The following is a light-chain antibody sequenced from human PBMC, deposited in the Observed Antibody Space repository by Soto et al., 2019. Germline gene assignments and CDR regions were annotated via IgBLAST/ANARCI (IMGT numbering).Light chain of an antibody. V-gene: IGLV2-23*01. CDR2: EGS. CDR3: CSYAGSRRAV. CDR1: SSDVGSYNL. Sequence: QSALTQPASVSGSPGQSITISCTGTSSDVGSYNLVSWYQQHPGKAPKLMIYEGSKRPSGVSNRFSGSKSGNTASLTISGLQAEDEADYYCCSYAGSRRAVFGGGTKLTVL. J-gene: IGLJ7*01.